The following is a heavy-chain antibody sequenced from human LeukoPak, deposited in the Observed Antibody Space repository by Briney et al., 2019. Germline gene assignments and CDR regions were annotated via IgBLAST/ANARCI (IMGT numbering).Heavy chain of an antibody. J-gene: IGHJ4*02. CDR3: ARGDSYYYDSSGYFCQY. CDR1: GYTFTGYY. D-gene: IGHD3-22*01. Sequence: ASVKVSCKASGYTFTGYYMHWVRQAPGQGLEWMGIINPSGGSTSYAQKFQGRVTMTRDMSTSTVYMELSSLRSEDTAVYYCARGDSYYYDSSGYFCQYWGQGTLVTVSS. CDR2: INPSGGST. V-gene: IGHV1-46*01.